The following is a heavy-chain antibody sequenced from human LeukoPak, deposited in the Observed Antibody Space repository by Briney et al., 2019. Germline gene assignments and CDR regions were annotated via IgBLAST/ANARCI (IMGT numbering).Heavy chain of an antibody. Sequence: GGSLRLSSAASKFTFSSYWMSWVRQAPGKGLEWVANIKQDGSEKYYVDSVKGRFTISRDNAKNSVWLQMNSLRAEDTAVYYCARQYCSSRSCYTDAFDIWGQGTMVTVSS. CDR1: KFTFSSYW. CDR3: ARQYCSSRSCYTDAFDI. D-gene: IGHD2-2*02. CDR2: IKQDGSEK. J-gene: IGHJ3*02. V-gene: IGHV3-7*01.